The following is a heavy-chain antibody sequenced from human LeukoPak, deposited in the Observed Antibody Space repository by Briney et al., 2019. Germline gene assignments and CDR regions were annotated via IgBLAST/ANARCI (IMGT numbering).Heavy chain of an antibody. V-gene: IGHV1-2*02. J-gene: IGHJ4*02. CDR2: VNPNSGGK. D-gene: IGHD4-23*01. Sequence: GASVKVSCKASGYTFTGYYIHWVRQAPGQGLEWMGWVNPNSGGKNYAQKFQGRVTMTRDTSISTAYMELSRLRSDDTAVYYCAREDDYGSNSYDYWGQGSLVTVSS. CDR3: AREDDYGSNSYDY. CDR1: GYTFTGYY.